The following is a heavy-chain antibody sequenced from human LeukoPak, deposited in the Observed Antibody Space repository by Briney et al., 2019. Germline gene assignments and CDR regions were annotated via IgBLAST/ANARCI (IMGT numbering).Heavy chain of an antibody. D-gene: IGHD5-24*01. V-gene: IGHV4-39*07. CDR1: GDSISSSSYY. CDR3: ARGRRDGYTLYYMDV. CDR2: IYYSGST. Sequence: SETLSLTCTVSGDSISSSSYYWGWIRQPPGKGLEWIGSIYYSGSTYFNPSLKSRVTISLDTSKTQFSLKLTSVTAADTAVYYCARGRRDGYTLYYMDVWGKGTTVTVSS. J-gene: IGHJ6*03.